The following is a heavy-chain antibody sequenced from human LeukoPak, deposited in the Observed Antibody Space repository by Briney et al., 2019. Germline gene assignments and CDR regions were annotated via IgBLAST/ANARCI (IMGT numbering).Heavy chain of an antibody. V-gene: IGHV7-4-1*02. CDR1: GYTFTSYA. CDR2: INTNTGNQ. CDR3: ARVRAPTMVRGGFMDV. Sequence: GASVKVSCKASGYTFTSYAMNWVRRAPGQGLEWMGCINTNTGNQTYAQGFTGRFVFSLDTSVSSAYLQISSLKAEDTAVYYCARVRAPTMVRGGFMDVWGKGTTVTVSS. D-gene: IGHD3-10*01. J-gene: IGHJ6*04.